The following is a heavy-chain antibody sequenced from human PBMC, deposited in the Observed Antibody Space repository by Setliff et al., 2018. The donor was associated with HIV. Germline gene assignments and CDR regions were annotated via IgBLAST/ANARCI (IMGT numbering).Heavy chain of an antibody. CDR3: ARSFAAATNWFDP. Sequence: GGSLRLSCTASGFTFRNYGMNWVRQAPGKGLKWVAITSYDGTYRHYADSVKGRFTISRDNSKNTLYLQMGSLRAEDMAVYYCARSFAAATNWFDPWGQGTLVTVSS. D-gene: IGHD6-13*01. CDR1: GFTFRNYG. J-gene: IGHJ5*02. CDR2: TSYDGTYR. V-gene: IGHV3-30*14.